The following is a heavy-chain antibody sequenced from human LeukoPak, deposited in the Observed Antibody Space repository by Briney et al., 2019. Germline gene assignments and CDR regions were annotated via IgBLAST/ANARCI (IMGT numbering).Heavy chain of an antibody. Sequence: SETLSLTCTVSGFPMRNFYWHWIRQSPGKGLEWIGCIYNSGSTRYNPSLKSRVTISEDTSKNQFSLRLTSVTAADTAVYYCASASSGAIYYYGVDVWGPGTTVTVSS. CDR1: GFPMRNFY. CDR3: ASASSGAIYYYGVDV. J-gene: IGHJ6*02. D-gene: IGHD7-27*01. CDR2: IYNSGST. V-gene: IGHV4-59*01.